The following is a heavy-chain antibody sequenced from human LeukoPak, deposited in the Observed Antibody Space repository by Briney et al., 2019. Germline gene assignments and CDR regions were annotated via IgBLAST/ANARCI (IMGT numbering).Heavy chain of an antibody. D-gene: IGHD5-18*01. Sequence: SETLSLTCTVSGYSISSGYCWGWIRQPPGKGLEWIGSIYHSGSTYYNPSLKSRVTISVDTSKNQFSLKLSSVTAADTAVYYCARADSYGSGWGQGTLVTVSS. CDR3: ARADSYGSG. V-gene: IGHV4-38-2*02. CDR1: GYSISSGYC. CDR2: IYHSGST. J-gene: IGHJ4*02.